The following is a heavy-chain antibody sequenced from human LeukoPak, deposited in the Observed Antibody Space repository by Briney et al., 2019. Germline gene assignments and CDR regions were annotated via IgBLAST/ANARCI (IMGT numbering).Heavy chain of an antibody. J-gene: IGHJ5*02. Sequence: GESLKISCKTSGYSFTNYWIGWVRQMPGKGLEWMGIIYPGDSDTRYSPSFQGQVTISADKSISTAYLQWSSLKASDTAIYYCARITYDILTGNNYNWFDPWGQGTLVTVSS. V-gene: IGHV5-51*01. CDR1: GYSFTNYW. D-gene: IGHD3-9*01. CDR3: ARITYDILTGNNYNWFDP. CDR2: IYPGDSDT.